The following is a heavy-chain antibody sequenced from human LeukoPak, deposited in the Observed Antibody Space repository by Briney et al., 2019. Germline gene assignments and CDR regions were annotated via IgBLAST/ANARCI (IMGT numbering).Heavy chain of an antibody. J-gene: IGHJ6*03. Sequence: GASVKVSFKASGYTFTSYGISWVRQARGQGREGMGWISAYNCNTNYAQKLQGRVTMTKDTSTSTAYMELRRLRPDDTAVYYCERDGQWLALNQAADYYSYDMDVWGKGTTVTVCS. D-gene: IGHD6-19*01. V-gene: IGHV1-18*01. CDR1: GYTFTSYG. CDR3: ERDGQWLALNQAADYYSYDMDV. CDR2: ISAYNCNT.